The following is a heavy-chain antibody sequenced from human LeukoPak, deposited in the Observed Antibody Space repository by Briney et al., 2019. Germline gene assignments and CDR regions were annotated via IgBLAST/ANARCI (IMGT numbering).Heavy chain of an antibody. CDR3: ARDSPRDYYDSSGSYYFDY. V-gene: IGHV4-38-2*02. D-gene: IGHD3-22*01. CDR2: IYHSGST. Sequence: SETLSLTCAVSGYSISSGYYWGWIRQPPGKGLEWIGSIYHSGSTYYNPSLKSRVTISVDTSKNQFSLKLSSVTAADTAVYYCARDSPRDYYDSSGSYYFDYWGQGTLVTVSS. J-gene: IGHJ4*02. CDR1: GYSISSGYY.